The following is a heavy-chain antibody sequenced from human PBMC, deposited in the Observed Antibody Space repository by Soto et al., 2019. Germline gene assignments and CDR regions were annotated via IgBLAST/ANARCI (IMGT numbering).Heavy chain of an antibody. CDR1: GITFTNYA. V-gene: IGHV3-23*01. Sequence: GGSLRLSCAVSGITFTNYAMSWVRQAPGKGLEWVSGISASGGTTYYAESVKGRFTISRDNSRNTLYLQMNSLRVEDTAVYFCAKIIGTSWSDYWGQGTLVTVSS. J-gene: IGHJ4*02. CDR3: AKIIGTSWSDY. D-gene: IGHD2-2*01. CDR2: ISASGGTT.